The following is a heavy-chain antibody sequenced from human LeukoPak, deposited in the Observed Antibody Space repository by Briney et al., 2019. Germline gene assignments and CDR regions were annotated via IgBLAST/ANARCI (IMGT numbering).Heavy chain of an antibody. D-gene: IGHD3-9*01. CDR1: DGSISSSSYY. J-gene: IGHJ5*02. Sequence: SETLSLTCTVSDGSISSSSYYWGWIRQPPGKGLEWIGSIYYSGSTYYNPSLKSRVTISVDTSKNQFSLKLSSVTAADTAVYYCARGPLVLRYFDWSNWFDPWGQGTLVTVSS. CDR3: ARGPLVLRYFDWSNWFDP. V-gene: IGHV4-39*01. CDR2: IYYSGST.